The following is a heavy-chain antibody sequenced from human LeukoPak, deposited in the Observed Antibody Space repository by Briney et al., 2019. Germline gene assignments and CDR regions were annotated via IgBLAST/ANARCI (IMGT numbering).Heavy chain of an antibody. CDR2: IYYSGST. V-gene: IGHV4-59*01. J-gene: IGHJ4*02. D-gene: IGHD6-13*01. Sequence: SETLSLTCTVSGGSISSYYRSWIRQPPGKGLEWIGYIYYSGSTNYNPSLKSRVTISVDTSKNQFSLKLSSVTAADTAVYYCARTMIAAAGNLFDYWGQGTLVTVSS. CDR1: GGSISSYY. CDR3: ARTMIAAAGNLFDY.